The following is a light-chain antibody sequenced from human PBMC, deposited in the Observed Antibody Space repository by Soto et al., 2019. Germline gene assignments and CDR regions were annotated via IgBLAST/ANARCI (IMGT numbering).Light chain of an antibody. V-gene: IGKV3-15*01. CDR1: QSVGSN. Sequence: EVVMKQSPATLSVSPGERATLSCRASQSVGSNLAWYQQKPGQAPRLLIYAASTRATGIPARFSGSGSGTEFTLTISSLQSEDFAVYYCQQRSNWLTFGGGTKVDIK. J-gene: IGKJ4*01. CDR3: QQRSNWLT. CDR2: AAS.